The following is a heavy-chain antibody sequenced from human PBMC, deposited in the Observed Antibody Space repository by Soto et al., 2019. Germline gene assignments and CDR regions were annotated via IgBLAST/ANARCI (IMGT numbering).Heavy chain of an antibody. CDR3: ARDKEHCSGGSCYVPECFNN. CDR2: ISAYNGNT. Sequence: QVQLVQSGAEVKKPGASVKVSCKASGYTFTSYGISWVRQAPGQGLGRMGWISAYNGNTNYAHKLHGRVTMTTDTSSSTASVELWSLISDVADLYCWARDKEHCSGGSCYVPECFNNRGLGTPVTGSS. V-gene: IGHV1-18*01. D-gene: IGHD2-15*01. CDR1: GYTFTSYG. J-gene: IGHJ4*02.